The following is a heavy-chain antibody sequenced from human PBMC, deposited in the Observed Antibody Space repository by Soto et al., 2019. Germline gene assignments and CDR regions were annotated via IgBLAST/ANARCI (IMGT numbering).Heavy chain of an antibody. D-gene: IGHD1-26*01. V-gene: IGHV1-3*01. J-gene: IGHJ5*02. CDR2: INAGNGNT. CDR3: ARKKVGAMDCFDP. Sequence: GASVKVSCKASGYTFTSYAMHWVRQAPGQRLEWMGWINAGNGNTKYSQKFQGRVTITRDTSASTAYMELSSLRSEDTAVYYCARKKVGAMDCFDPWGQGTLVTVSS. CDR1: GYTFTSYA.